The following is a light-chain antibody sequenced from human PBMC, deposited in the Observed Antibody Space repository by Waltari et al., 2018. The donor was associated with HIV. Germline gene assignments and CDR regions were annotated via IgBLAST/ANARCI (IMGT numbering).Light chain of an antibody. V-gene: IGKV4-1*01. CDR3: HQYHSAPRT. CDR2: WAS. Sequence: DIVMTQSPDSLAVSLGERATINCKSSPSVLYSPNNKNYLAWYQQKPGQPPKLLIYWASTRESGVPDRFSGSGSGTDFTLTISSLQAEDVAVYYCHQYHSAPRTFGQGTKVEIK. J-gene: IGKJ1*01. CDR1: PSVLYSPNNKNY.